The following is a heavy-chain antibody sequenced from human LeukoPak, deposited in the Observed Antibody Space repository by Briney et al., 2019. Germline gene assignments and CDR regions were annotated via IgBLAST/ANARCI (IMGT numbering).Heavy chain of an antibody. J-gene: IGHJ5*02. D-gene: IGHD2-15*01. Sequence: GASVKVSCKASGYTFTGYYIHWVRQAPGQGLEWLGWINPDSSGTDYAQKFRGRVTMTRDTSISTAYMELSRLTSDDTAVYYCARSGGYCVGTTCYSLFNWFDPWGQGALVTVSS. CDR1: GYTFTGYY. V-gene: IGHV1-2*02. CDR2: INPDSSGT. CDR3: ARSGGYCVGTTCYSLFNWFDP.